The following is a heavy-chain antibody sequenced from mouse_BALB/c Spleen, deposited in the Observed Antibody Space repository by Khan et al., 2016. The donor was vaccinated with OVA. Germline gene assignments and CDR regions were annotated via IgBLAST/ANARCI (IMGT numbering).Heavy chain of an antibody. D-gene: IGHD2-14*01. CDR2: IWGGGNT. V-gene: IGHV2-6-4*01. J-gene: IGHJ4*01. Sequence: QVQLKQSGPGLVAPSQSLSITCTVSGFSLSRYNLHWVRQPPGKGLEWLGMIWGGGNTDYNSVLKSRLTITKDNPKSQAFLKMNSLQTDDTAMYFCARTYYRYGGYYAMDYWGQGTSVTVSS. CDR3: ARTYYRYGGYYAMDY. CDR1: GFSLSRYN.